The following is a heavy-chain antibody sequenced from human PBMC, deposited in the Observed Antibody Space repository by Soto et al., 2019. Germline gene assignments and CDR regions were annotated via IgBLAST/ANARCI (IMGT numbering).Heavy chain of an antibody. Sequence: TSETLSLTCTVSGGSISSGGYYWSWIRQHPGKGLEWIGYIYYGGSTYYNPSLKSRVTISVDTSKNQFSLKLSSVTAADTAVYYCARAGATAMVSYIPWFDPWGQGTLVTISS. V-gene: IGHV4-31*03. CDR2: IYYGGST. CDR3: ARAGATAMVSYIPWFDP. D-gene: IGHD5-18*01. J-gene: IGHJ5*02. CDR1: GGSISSGGYY.